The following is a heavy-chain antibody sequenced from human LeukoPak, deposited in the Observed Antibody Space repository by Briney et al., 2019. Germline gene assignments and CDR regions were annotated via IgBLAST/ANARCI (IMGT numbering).Heavy chain of an antibody. CDR2: IYYIGTT. CDR1: GGSFSSDDYY. D-gene: IGHD3-16*01. J-gene: IGHJ5*02. V-gene: IGHV4-30-4*01. Sequence: SETLSLTCTVSGGSFSSDDYYWSWIRQPPGKGLEWIGYIYYIGTTYYSPSLKSRVSISVDTSKDQFSLKLSSVTAADTAVYYCARTREYVEPWGQGPLVTVSS. CDR3: ARTREYVEP.